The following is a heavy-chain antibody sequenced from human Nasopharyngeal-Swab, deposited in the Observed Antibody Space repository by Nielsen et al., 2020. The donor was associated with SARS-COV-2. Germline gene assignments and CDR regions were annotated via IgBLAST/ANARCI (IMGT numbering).Heavy chain of an antibody. Sequence: SETLSLTFTVSGGSISSGSIRSYYWSWIRQPPGKGLEWIGYFSYTGITNYNPSLKSRVTISVDMSKNQFSLKLSSVAAADTAVYYCARDDGNSNAFDIWGQGTMVTVSS. CDR2: FSYTGIT. D-gene: IGHD2/OR15-2a*01. CDR3: ARDDGNSNAFDI. V-gene: IGHV4-61*01. J-gene: IGHJ3*02. CDR1: GGSISSGSIRSYY.